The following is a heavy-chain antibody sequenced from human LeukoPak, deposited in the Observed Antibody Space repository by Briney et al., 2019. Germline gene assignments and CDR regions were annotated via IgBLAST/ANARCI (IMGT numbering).Heavy chain of an antibody. CDR1: GYSFTSYW. J-gene: IGHJ4*02. V-gene: IGHV5-51*03. D-gene: IGHD1-26*01. CDR2: IYPSDSDT. CDR3: ARVSGSYVSFYFDY. Sequence: RTGKSLKISCKGSGYSFTSYWIGWVRQMPGKGLEWMGIIYPSDSDTRYSPSFQGQVTISADKSISTAYLQWSSLKASDTAMYYCARVSGSYVSFYFDYWGQGTLVTVSS.